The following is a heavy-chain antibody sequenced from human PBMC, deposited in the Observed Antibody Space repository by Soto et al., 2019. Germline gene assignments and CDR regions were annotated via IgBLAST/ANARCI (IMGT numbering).Heavy chain of an antibody. V-gene: IGHV3-48*03. Sequence: EVQLVESGGGLVQPGGSLRLSCAASGFTFSSYEMNWVRQAPGKGREWVSYISSSGSTIYYADSVKGRFTISRDNAKNSLYLQMNSLRAEDTAVYYCARATYGAYAFFDYWGQGTLVTVSS. D-gene: IGHD4-17*01. CDR1: GFTFSSYE. CDR3: ARATYGAYAFFDY. J-gene: IGHJ4*02. CDR2: ISSSGSTI.